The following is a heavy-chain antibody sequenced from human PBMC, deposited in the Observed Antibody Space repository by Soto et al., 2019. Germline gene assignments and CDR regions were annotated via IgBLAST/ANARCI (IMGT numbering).Heavy chain of an antibody. J-gene: IGHJ6*02. D-gene: IGHD1-26*01. Sequence: QVQLVESGGGVVQPGRSLRLSCAASGFTFSSYAMHWVRQAPGKGLEWVAVISYDGSNKYYADSVKGRFTISRDKSKNTLYLQMNSLRAEDTAVYYCARASQGTYYYYGMDVWGQGTTVTVSS. CDR1: GFTFSSYA. CDR2: ISYDGSNK. CDR3: ARASQGTYYYYGMDV. V-gene: IGHV3-30-3*01.